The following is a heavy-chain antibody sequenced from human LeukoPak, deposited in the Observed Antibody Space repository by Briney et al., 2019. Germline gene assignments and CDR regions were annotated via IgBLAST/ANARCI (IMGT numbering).Heavy chain of an antibody. V-gene: IGHV3-30*04. CDR3: AKDKGVFHYMDV. D-gene: IGHD3-16*01. CDR1: GFTFSSYA. Sequence: GGSLRLSCAASGFTFSSYAMHWVRQAPGKGLEWVAVISYDGSNRYYADSVKGRFTISRDNSKNTLYLQMNSLRAEDTAVYYCAKDKGVFHYMDVWGKGTTVTISS. CDR2: ISYDGSNR. J-gene: IGHJ6*03.